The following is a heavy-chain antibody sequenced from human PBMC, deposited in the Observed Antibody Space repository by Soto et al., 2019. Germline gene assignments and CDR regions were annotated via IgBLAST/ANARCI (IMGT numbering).Heavy chain of an antibody. CDR2: ISGSGGTT. CDR1: GFTFSTYS. CDR3: VKDWRAGHCSGSICYYFDY. D-gene: IGHD2-15*01. J-gene: IGHJ4*02. V-gene: IGHV3-23*01. Sequence: GGSLRLSCTASGFTFSTYSMTWVRQAPGKGLEWVSGISGSGGTTYHADSVKGRFTISRDNFKNTLFLHMNSLTAEDTAVYYCVKDWRAGHCSGSICYYFDYWGQGTLVTVSS.